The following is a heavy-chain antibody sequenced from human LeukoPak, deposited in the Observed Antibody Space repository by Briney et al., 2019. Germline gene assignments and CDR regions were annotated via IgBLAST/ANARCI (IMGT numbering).Heavy chain of an antibody. CDR1: GFTFSSYA. Sequence: GGSLRLSCAASGFTFSSYAMHWVRQAPGKGLEWVAVISYDGSNKYYADSVKGRFTISRDNSKNTLYLQMNSLRAEDTAVYYCARDAAPYDSSGYWNWFDPWGQGTPVTVSS. CDR2: ISYDGSNK. D-gene: IGHD3-22*01. V-gene: IGHV3-30-3*01. J-gene: IGHJ5*02. CDR3: ARDAAPYDSSGYWNWFDP.